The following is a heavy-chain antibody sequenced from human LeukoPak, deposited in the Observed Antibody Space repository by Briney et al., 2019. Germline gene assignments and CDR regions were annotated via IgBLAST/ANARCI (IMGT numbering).Heavy chain of an antibody. Sequence: PGRFLRLSCAASGFTFSDYGIHWVRQAPGKGLEWVAVISYDGSNKYYADSVKGRFTISRDNSKNTLYLQMNSLRAEDTAVYYCAKGIADIVVVVAATDDAFDIWGQGTMVTISS. D-gene: IGHD2-15*01. CDR3: AKGIADIVVVVAATDDAFDI. J-gene: IGHJ3*02. CDR2: ISYDGSNK. V-gene: IGHV3-30*18. CDR1: GFTFSDYG.